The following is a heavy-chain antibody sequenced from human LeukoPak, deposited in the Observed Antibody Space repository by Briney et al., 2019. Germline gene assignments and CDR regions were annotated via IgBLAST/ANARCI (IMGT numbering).Heavy chain of an antibody. Sequence: TSETLSLTCTVSGGSISSYYWSWIRQPPGKGLEWIGYIHYSGSTNYNSSLKSRVTISLDTSKNQFSLKLRSVTAADTAVYYCASIPAAIGFFGELYPFHYWGQGTLVTVSS. J-gene: IGHJ4*02. CDR1: GGSISSYY. D-gene: IGHD3-10*01. CDR2: IHYSGST. V-gene: IGHV4-59*01. CDR3: ASIPAAIGFFGELYPFHY.